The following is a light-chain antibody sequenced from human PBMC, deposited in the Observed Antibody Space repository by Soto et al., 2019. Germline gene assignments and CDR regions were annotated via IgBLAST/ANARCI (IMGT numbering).Light chain of an antibody. CDR2: TAS. V-gene: IGKV1-39*01. Sequence: DIQMTQSPSSLSASVGDRVTITCRASQSISRYVNWFQQKPGKAPKLVIYTASSLQSGVPSRFSGSGSGTDVTLTISSLQPDDFATYYFQQSYSILGGFGQGNKVEIK. CDR3: QQSYSILGG. CDR1: QSISRY. J-gene: IGKJ1*01.